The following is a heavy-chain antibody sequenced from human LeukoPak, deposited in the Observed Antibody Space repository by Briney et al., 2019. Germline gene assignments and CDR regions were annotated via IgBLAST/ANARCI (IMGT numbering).Heavy chain of an antibody. CDR3: ARAVDYSKDFDY. Sequence: PSETLSFTCAVSGGSISSGGYSWSWIRQPPGKGLEWIGYIYHSGSTYYNPSLKSRVTISVDRSKNQFSLKLSSVTAADTAVYYCARAVDYSKDFDYWGQGTLVTVSS. CDR2: IYHSGST. V-gene: IGHV4-30-2*01. CDR1: GGSISSGGYS. D-gene: IGHD4-11*01. J-gene: IGHJ4*02.